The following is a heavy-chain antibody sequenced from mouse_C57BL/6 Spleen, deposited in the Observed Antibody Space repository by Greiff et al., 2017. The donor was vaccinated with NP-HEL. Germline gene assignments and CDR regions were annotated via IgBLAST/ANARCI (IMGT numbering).Heavy chain of an antibody. J-gene: IGHJ2*01. CDR2: IDPSDSYT. CDR1: GYTFTSYW. V-gene: IGHV1-69*01. CDR3: ASWGGSSTDYFDY. Sequence: VQLQQPGAELVMPGASVKLSCKASGYTFTSYWMHCVKQRPGQGLEWIGEIDPSDSYTNYNQKFKGKSTLTVDKSSSTAYMQLSSLTSEDSAVYYCASWGGSSTDYFDYWGQGTTLTVSS. D-gene: IGHD1-1*01.